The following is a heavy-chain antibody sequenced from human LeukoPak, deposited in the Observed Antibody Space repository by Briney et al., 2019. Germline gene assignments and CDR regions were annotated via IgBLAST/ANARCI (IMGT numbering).Heavy chain of an antibody. J-gene: IGHJ3*02. Sequence: SVKVSCKASGGTFSSYAISWVRQAPGQGLEWMGGIIPIFGTANYAQKFQGRVTITADESTSTAYMELSSLRSEDTAVYYCARELVVVPAAIGGGDDDAFDIWGQGTMVTVSS. D-gene: IGHD2-2*02. CDR3: ARELVVVPAAIGGGDDDAFDI. CDR1: GGTFSSYA. CDR2: IIPIFGTA. V-gene: IGHV1-69*13.